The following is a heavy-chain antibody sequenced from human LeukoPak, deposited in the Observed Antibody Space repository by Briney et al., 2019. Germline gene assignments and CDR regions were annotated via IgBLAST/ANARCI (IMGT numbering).Heavy chain of an antibody. CDR3: ARLRGSSGWYLGL. CDR1: GGSISSYY. CDR2: IYTTGSG. D-gene: IGHD6-19*01. V-gene: IGHV4-4*09. J-gene: IGHJ4*02. Sequence: SETLSLTCTVSGGSISSYYWSWIRQPPGKGLEWIGYIYTTGSGNYNPSLKSRVTISVDTSKNQFSLKLNSVTAADTAVYYCARLRGSSGWYLGLWGQGTLVTVSS.